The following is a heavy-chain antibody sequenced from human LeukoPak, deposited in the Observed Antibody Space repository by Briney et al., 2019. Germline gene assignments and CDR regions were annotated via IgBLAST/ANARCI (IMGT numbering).Heavy chain of an antibody. Sequence: SETLSLTCAVSGYSISSGYYWGWIRQPPGKGLEWIGSIYHSGSTYYNLSLKSRVTISVDTSKNQFSLKLSSVTAADTAVYYCARAPVVVAATDAGYNWFDPWGQGTLVTVSS. D-gene: IGHD2-15*01. CDR3: ARAPVVVAATDAGYNWFDP. J-gene: IGHJ5*02. V-gene: IGHV4-38-2*01. CDR1: GYSISSGYY. CDR2: IYHSGST.